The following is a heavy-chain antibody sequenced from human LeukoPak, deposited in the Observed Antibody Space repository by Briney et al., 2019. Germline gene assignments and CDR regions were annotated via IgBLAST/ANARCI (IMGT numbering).Heavy chain of an antibody. D-gene: IGHD2-15*01. Sequence: PSETLSLTCTVSGVSISSYYWSWIRQPPGKGLEWIGYIYYSGSTNYNPSLKSRVPISVDTSKNQFTLKLSSVTAADTAVYYCARDSAKDYYFDYWGQGTLVTVSS. CDR1: GVSISSYY. V-gene: IGHV4-59*01. CDR2: IYYSGST. J-gene: IGHJ4*02. CDR3: ARDSAKDYYFDY.